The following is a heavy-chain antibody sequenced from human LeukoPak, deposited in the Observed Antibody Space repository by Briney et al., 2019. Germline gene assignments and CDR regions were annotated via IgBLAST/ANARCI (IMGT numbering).Heavy chain of an antibody. J-gene: IGHJ4*02. CDR2: IRYDGSNK. CDR1: GFTFSSYG. D-gene: IGHD3-3*01. CDR3: ARNYDFWSGYYTLGAY. V-gene: IGHV3-30*02. Sequence: GGSLRLSCAASGFTFSSYGMHWVRQAPGKGLEWVAFIRYDGSNKYYADSVKGRFTISRDNSKNTLYLQMNSLRAEDTAVYYCARNYDFWSGYYTLGAYWGQGTLVTVSS.